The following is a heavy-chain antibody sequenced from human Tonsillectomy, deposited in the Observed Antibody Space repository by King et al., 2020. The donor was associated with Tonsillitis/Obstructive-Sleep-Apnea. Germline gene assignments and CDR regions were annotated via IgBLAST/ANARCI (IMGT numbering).Heavy chain of an antibody. D-gene: IGHD3-3*01. CDR2: ISYDGSNK. V-gene: IGHV3-30*18. J-gene: IGHJ4*02. CDR3: AKDLGKSGYYDY. CDR1: GFTFSNYG. Sequence: VQLVESGGGVVQPGRSLRLSCAASGFTFSNYGMHWVRQAPGKGLEWVAVISYDGSNKYYSDSVKGRFTISRDNSKNTLYLQMNSLRAEDTAVYYCAKDLGKSGYYDYWGQGPLVTVSS.